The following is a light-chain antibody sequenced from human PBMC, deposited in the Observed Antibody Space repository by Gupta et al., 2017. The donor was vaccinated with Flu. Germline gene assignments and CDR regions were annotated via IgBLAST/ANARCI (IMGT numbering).Light chain of an antibody. V-gene: IGKV1-39*01. J-gene: IGKJ1*01. CDR2: AAS. Sequence: PSSLSASVGDRVTITCRASQSISSYLDWYQQKPGKAPKLLIYAASSLQSGVPSRFSGSGSGTDFTLTISSLQPEDFATYYCQQGYSTSWTFGQGTKVEIK. CDR3: QQGYSTSWT. CDR1: QSISSY.